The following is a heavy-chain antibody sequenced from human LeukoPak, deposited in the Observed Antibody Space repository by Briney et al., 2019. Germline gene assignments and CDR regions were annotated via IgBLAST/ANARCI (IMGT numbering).Heavy chain of an antibody. D-gene: IGHD5-24*01. J-gene: IGHJ3*02. CDR3: TTEWVEAPDAFDI. CDR2: IKSKTDGGTT. Sequence: GGSLRLSCAASGFTFSDAWMSWVRQAPGKGLEWVGRIKSKTDGGTTDYAAPVKGRFTISRDDSKNTLYLQMNSLKTEDTAVYYCTTEWVEAPDAFDIWAKGQWSPSLQ. CDR1: GFTFSDAW. V-gene: IGHV3-15*01.